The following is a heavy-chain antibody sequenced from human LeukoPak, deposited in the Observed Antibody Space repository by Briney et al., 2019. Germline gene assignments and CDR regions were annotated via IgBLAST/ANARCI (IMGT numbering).Heavy chain of an antibody. D-gene: IGHD3-22*01. CDR2: IDRSGTNI. J-gene: IGHJ4*02. V-gene: IGHV3-48*03. CDR1: GFTFSNYE. Sequence: PGGSLRLSCAASGFTFSNYEMNWVRQAPGKGLEWVSYIDRSGTNIHYADSVKGRFSISRVNAKNSLYLQMNSLRAEDTAVYYCARGYYYDSSGYSDYWGQGTLVTVSS. CDR3: ARGYYYDSSGYSDY.